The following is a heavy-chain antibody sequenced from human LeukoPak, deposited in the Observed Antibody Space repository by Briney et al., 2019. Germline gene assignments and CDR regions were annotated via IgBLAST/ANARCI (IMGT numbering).Heavy chain of an antibody. CDR3: ARCGNSYGTGYQFDP. J-gene: IGHJ5*02. CDR2: VYYTGAT. CDR1: GGSIGDYY. V-gene: IGHV4-59*01. D-gene: IGHD5-18*01. Sequence: KSSETLSLTCTVSGGSIGDYYWSWFRQTPGKGLEWIGFVYYTGATNYNPSLKSRVTISLDTSKNQFSLNLNSVDAADTAVYFCARCGNSYGTGYQFDPWSQGTLVTVSS.